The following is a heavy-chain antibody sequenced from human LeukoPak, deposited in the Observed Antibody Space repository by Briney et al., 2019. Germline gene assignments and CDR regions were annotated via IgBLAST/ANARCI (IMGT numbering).Heavy chain of an antibody. Sequence: GGSLRLSCAASGFTFSSYGMSWVRQAPGKGLEWVSVISGSGGSTYYADSVQGRFTISRDNSKNTLYLQMNSLRAEDTAVYYCAKVGPMTSVTRVFRSRTYYYYYMDVWGKGTTVTVSS. CDR2: ISGSGGST. CDR1: GFTFSSYG. J-gene: IGHJ6*03. V-gene: IGHV3-23*01. CDR3: AKVGPMTSVTRVFRSRTYYYYYMDV. D-gene: IGHD4-17*01.